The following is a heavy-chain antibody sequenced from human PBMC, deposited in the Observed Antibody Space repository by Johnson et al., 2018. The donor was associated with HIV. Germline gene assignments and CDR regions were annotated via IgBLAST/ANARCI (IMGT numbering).Heavy chain of an antibody. CDR2: LFSGGST. J-gene: IGHJ3*02. CDR1: GFSVSSYY. D-gene: IGHD6-19*01. CDR3: ARGGWANDAFDI. V-gene: IGHV3-66*01. Sequence: VQLVESGGGLVQPGGSLRLYCAASGFSVSSYYMSWVRQAPGKGLEWVSVLFSGGSTYYADSVKGRFTISRDNSKNTLYLQMNSLRAEDTAVYYCARGGWANDAFDIWGRGTKVTVSS.